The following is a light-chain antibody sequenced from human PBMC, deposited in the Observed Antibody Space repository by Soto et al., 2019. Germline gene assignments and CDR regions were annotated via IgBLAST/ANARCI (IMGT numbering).Light chain of an antibody. J-gene: IGKJ2*01. CDR3: QQYGSSHPC. CDR1: QSVSSSY. CDR2: GAS. Sequence: EIVLTQSPGTLSLSPGERATLSCRASQSVSSSYLAWYQQKPGQAPRLLIYGASSRATGIPDRFSGSGSGTDFTLTISRLEPEDFAVYYCQQYGSSHPCLGQGTKLEIK. V-gene: IGKV3-20*01.